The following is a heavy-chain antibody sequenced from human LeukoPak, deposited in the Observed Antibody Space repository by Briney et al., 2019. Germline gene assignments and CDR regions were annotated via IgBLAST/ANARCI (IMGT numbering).Heavy chain of an antibody. CDR1: GFTFSSYA. V-gene: IGHV3-23*01. D-gene: IGHD3-10*01. Sequence: GGSLRLSCAASGFTFSSYAMSWVRQAPGRGLEWVLAISGSGGSTYYADSVKGRFTISRDNSKNTLYLQMNSLRAEDTAVDYCAKERERGIVGFGELFADYWGQGTLVTVSS. J-gene: IGHJ4*02. CDR3: AKERERGIVGFGELFADY. CDR2: ISGSGGST.